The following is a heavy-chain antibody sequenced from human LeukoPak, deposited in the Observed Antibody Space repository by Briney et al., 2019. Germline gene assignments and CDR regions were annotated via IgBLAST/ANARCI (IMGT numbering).Heavy chain of an antibody. CDR3: AKVRDSSSWYDYYYYMDV. J-gene: IGHJ6*03. Sequence: PGGSLRLSCAASGFTFSSYAMSWVRQAPGKGLEWVSAISGSGGSTYYADSVKGRFTISRDNSKNTLYLQMNSLRAEDTAVYYCAKVRDSSSWYDYYYYMDVWGKGTTVTVSS. CDR2: ISGSGGST. D-gene: IGHD6-13*01. CDR1: GFTFSSYA. V-gene: IGHV3-23*01.